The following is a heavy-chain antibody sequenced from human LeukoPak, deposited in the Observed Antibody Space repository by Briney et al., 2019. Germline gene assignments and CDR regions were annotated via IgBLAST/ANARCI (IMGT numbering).Heavy chain of an antibody. J-gene: IGHJ3*02. CDR3: ARVGYSYENAFDI. CDR1: GGSISSYY. Sequence: PSETLSLTCTVSGGSISSYYWSWIRQPPGKGLEWIEYIYYSGSTNYNPSLKSRVTISVDTSKNQFSLKLSSVTAADTAVYYCARVGYSYENAFDIWGQGTMVTVSS. V-gene: IGHV4-59*01. D-gene: IGHD5-18*01. CDR2: IYYSGST.